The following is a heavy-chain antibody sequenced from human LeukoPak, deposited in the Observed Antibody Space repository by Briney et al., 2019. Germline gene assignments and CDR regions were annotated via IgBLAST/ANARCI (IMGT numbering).Heavy chain of an antibody. D-gene: IGHD5-18*01. CDR2: INSDGSST. CDR1: GFTFSSYW. V-gene: IGHV3-74*01. Sequence: PGGSLRLSCAASGFTFSSYWMHWVRQAPGKGLVWVSRINSDGSSTSCADSVKGRFTISRDNAKNTLYLQMNSLRAEDTAVYYCARERIQLWLRVFDYWGQGTLVTVSS. CDR3: ARERIQLWLRVFDY. J-gene: IGHJ4*02.